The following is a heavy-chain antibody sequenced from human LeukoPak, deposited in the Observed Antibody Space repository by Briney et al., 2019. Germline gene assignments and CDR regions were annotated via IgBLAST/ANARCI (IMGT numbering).Heavy chain of an antibody. D-gene: IGHD2-8*01. CDR3: ARARRDGSNSYYSDY. CDR2: INSIGRST. J-gene: IGHJ4*02. Sequence: GGSLRLSCAVSGFSFSSYAIHWVRQAPGKGLQFVSSINSIGRSTYYADSVKGRFTISRDNSKNTVYLQMGSLRDEDMAVYYCARARRDGSNSYYSDYWGQGTLVTVSS. V-gene: IGHV3-64*02. CDR1: GFSFSSYA.